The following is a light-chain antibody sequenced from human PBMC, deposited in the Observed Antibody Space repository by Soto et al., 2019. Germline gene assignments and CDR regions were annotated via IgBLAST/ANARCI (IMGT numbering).Light chain of an antibody. Sequence: EIVLTQSPGTLSLSPGERATLSCRASQSMNNRYLAWYQQKPGQAPRLLIYGASSRATGIPDRFSGSGSGTDFTLTISRLEPEDFAVYYCQQFGSSPGFTFGPGTKVDMK. J-gene: IGKJ3*01. CDR2: GAS. CDR1: QSMNNRY. CDR3: QQFGSSPGFT. V-gene: IGKV3-20*01.